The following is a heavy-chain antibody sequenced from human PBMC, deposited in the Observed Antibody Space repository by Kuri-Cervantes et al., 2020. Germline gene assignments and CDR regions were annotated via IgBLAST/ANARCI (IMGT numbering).Heavy chain of an antibody. D-gene: IGHD2-2*01. Sequence: SCAASGFTFDDYAMHWVRQAPGKGLEWVSLISWDGGSTYYADSVKGRFTISRDSSKNSLYLQMNSLRAEDTAVYYCARGIPYCSSTSCPNYYMDVWGKGTTVTVSS. CDR1: GFTFDDYA. CDR3: ARGIPYCSSTSCPNYYMDV. CDR2: ISWDGGST. J-gene: IGHJ6*03. V-gene: IGHV3-43D*03.